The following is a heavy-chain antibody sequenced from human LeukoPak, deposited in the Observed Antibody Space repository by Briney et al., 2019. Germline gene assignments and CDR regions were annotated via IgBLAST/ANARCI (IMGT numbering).Heavy chain of an antibody. D-gene: IGHD1-26*01. CDR1: GGSISSHF. CDR3: ARDWGSYHDAFDI. Sequence: SETLSLTCTVSGGSISSHFWSWIRQPPGKGLEWIGYIDYSGGTNNNPSLKSRVTISVDTSKNQFSLKLSSVTAADTAVYYCARDWGSYHDAFDIWGQGTMVTVSS. V-gene: IGHV4-59*11. CDR2: IDYSGGT. J-gene: IGHJ3*02.